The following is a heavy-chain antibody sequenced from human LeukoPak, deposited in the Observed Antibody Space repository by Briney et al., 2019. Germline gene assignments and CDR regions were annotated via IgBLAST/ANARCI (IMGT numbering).Heavy chain of an antibody. CDR3: ARVPYDYVWGSYRPSYYFDY. V-gene: IGHV3-23*01. D-gene: IGHD3-16*02. CDR1: GFTFSSYA. CDR2: ISGSGGST. J-gene: IGHJ4*02. Sequence: GGSLRLSCAASGFTFSSYAMSWVRQAPGKGLEWVSAISGSGGSTYYADSVKGRFTISRDNSKNTLYMKMNSLRAEDTAVYYCARVPYDYVWGSYRPSYYFDYWGQGTLVTVSS.